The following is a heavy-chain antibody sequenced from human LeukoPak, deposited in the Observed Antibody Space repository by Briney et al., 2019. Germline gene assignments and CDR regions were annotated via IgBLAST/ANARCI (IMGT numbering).Heavy chain of an antibody. V-gene: IGHV3-9*01. CDR3: AKGWGGRYYDSSGYYDY. CDR1: GFTFGDYA. J-gene: IGHJ4*02. D-gene: IGHD3-22*01. CDR2: ISWNSGSI. Sequence: GGSLRLSCAASGFTFGDYAMHWVRQAPGKGLEWVSGISWNSGSIGYADSVKGRYTISRDNAKNSLYLQMNSLRAEDTALYYCAKGWGGRYYDSSGYYDYWGQGTLVTVSS.